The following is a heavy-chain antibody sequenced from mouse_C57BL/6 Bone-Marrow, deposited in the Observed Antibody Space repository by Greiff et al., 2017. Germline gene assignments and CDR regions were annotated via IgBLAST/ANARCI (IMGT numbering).Heavy chain of an antibody. CDR3: AREAYGRGFAY. CDR2: IHPNSGST. CDR1: GYTFTSYW. V-gene: IGHV1-64*01. Sequence: FQLQQPGAELVKPGASVQLSCKASGYTFTSYWMHLVKQRPGQGLEWIGMIHPNSGSTNYNEKFKSKATLTVDKSSSTAYMQLSSLTSEDSAVYYCAREAYGRGFAYWGQGTLVTVSA. J-gene: IGHJ3*01. D-gene: IGHD1-1*01.